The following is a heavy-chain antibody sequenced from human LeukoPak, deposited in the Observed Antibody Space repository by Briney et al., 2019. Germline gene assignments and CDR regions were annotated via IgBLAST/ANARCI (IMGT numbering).Heavy chain of an antibody. J-gene: IGHJ4*02. V-gene: IGHV3-15*01. CDR1: GFTFSNAW. D-gene: IGHD3-22*01. CDR3: TTGPQYYYDSSGYYHIDY. Sequence: GGSLRLSCAASGFTFSNAWMSWVRQAPGKGLEWVGRIKSKTDGGTTDYAAPVKGRFTISRDDSKNTLYLQMNSLKTEDTAVYYCTTGPQYYYDSSGYYHIDYWGQGTLVTVSS. CDR2: IKSKTDGGTT.